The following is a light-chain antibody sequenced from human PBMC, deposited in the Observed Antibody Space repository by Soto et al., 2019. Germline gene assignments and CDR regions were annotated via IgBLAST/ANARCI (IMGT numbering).Light chain of an antibody. CDR3: QQYNYYAT. J-gene: IGKJ1*01. Sequence: DIKMTKPPSTCPQPEGARVTIPARAVEGLTGRLAWYKQRPGQAPTLLIYDVSILESGVPSRFIGTGPGTEFTLTISGLQPDDFATYYCQQYNYYATFGPGTKVEVK. CDR2: DVS. CDR1: EGLTGR. V-gene: IGKV1-5*01.